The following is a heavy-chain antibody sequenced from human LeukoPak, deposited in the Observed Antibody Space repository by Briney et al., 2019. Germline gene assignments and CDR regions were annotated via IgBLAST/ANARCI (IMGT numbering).Heavy chain of an antibody. D-gene: IGHD1-26*01. J-gene: IGHJ6*03. V-gene: IGHV3-30*03. Sequence: PGRSPRLSCAASGFSFSDYTMHWVRQSPGKGLGWLAVISYDGTHTNYAASVKGRFTISRDNSRNTVYLEMDSLRTEDAAVYHCATNMVGATPWVYFYYMDVWGKGTAVIVSS. CDR2: ISYDGTHT. CDR3: ATNMVGATPWVYFYYMDV. CDR1: GFSFSDYT.